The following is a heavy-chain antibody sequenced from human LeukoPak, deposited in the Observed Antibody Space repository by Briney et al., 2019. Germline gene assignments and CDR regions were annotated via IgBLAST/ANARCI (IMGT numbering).Heavy chain of an antibody. Sequence: GGSLRLSCAASGFTFSSYWMNWARQAPGKGLEWVASINHNGNVNYYVDSVKGRFTISRDNAKKSLYLQMNSLRAEDTAIYYCARGGDFWSTYYDYWGQGTLVTVSS. CDR1: GFTFSSYW. CDR2: INHNGNVN. V-gene: IGHV3-7*03. CDR3: ARGGDFWSTYYDY. D-gene: IGHD3-3*01. J-gene: IGHJ4*02.